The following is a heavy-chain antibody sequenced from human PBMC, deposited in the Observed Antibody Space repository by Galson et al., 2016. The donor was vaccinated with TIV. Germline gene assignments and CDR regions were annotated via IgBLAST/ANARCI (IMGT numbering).Heavy chain of an antibody. CDR2: IGGTGGST. V-gene: IGHV3-23*01. Sequence: SLRLSCAASGFRFNSYAMNWVRQAPGKGLEWVSSIGGTGGSTYYADSVKGRFTISRDSYKDTVYLQMNSLRAEDTAIYFCAKDRQWIPSSLDNYGQGTLVAVSS. D-gene: IGHD5-18*01. J-gene: IGHJ4*02. CDR1: GFRFNSYA. CDR3: AKDRQWIPSSLDN.